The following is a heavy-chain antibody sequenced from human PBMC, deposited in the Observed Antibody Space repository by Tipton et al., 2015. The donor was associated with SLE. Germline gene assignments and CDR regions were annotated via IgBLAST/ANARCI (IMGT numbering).Heavy chain of an antibody. CDR3: AKDRSSSWYEGEYFQH. CDR2: IYTSGST. Sequence: TLSLTCTVSGGSISSYYWSWIRQPAGKGLEWIGRIYTSGSTNYNPSLKSRVTMSVDTSKNQFSLKLSSVTAADTAVYYCAKDRSSSWYEGEYFQHWGQGTLVTVSS. D-gene: IGHD6-13*01. J-gene: IGHJ1*01. CDR1: GGSISSYY. V-gene: IGHV4-4*07.